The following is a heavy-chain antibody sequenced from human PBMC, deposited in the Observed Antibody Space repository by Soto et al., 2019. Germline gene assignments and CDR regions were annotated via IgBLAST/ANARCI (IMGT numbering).Heavy chain of an antibody. CDR3: ARLRFLEWNDAFDI. J-gene: IGHJ3*02. Sequence: SETLSLTCTVSGGSISSGGYYWSWIRQHPGKGLEWIGYIYYSGSTYYNPSLKSRVTISVDTSKNQLSLKLSSVTAADTAVYYCARLRFLEWNDAFDIWGQGTMVTVSS. CDR2: IYYSGST. V-gene: IGHV4-31*03. CDR1: GGSISSGGYY. D-gene: IGHD3-3*01.